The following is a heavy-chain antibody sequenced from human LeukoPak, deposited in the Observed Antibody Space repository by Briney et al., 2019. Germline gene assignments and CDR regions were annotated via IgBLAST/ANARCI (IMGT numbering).Heavy chain of an antibody. Sequence: ASVKVSCKASGYTFTSYDINWVRQATGQGLEWMGWMNPNSGNTGYAQKFQGRVTMTRNTSISTAYMELSSLRSEDTAVYYYARGGPSSYGDYLYADYYYGMDVWGQGTTVTVSS. V-gene: IGHV1-8*01. CDR1: GYTFTSYD. J-gene: IGHJ6*02. CDR3: ARGGPSSYGDYLYADYYYGMDV. CDR2: MNPNSGNT. D-gene: IGHD4-17*01.